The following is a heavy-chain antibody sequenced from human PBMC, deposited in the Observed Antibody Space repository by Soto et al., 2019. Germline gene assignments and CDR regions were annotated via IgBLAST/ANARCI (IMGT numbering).Heavy chain of an antibody. V-gene: IGHV1-18*01. D-gene: IGHD3-16*01. J-gene: IGHJ4*02. CDR1: GYTFTKNV. Sequence: KVSCKASGYTFTKNVISWVRQAPGQGLEWMGWINPYNGNTDYAQKLQRRVTVTTDTSTNTVHMELRSLRSDDTAVYYCARGSHDYSFPCYFDFCGRGSLLTVYS. CDR3: ARGSHDYSFPCYFDF. CDR2: INPYNGNT.